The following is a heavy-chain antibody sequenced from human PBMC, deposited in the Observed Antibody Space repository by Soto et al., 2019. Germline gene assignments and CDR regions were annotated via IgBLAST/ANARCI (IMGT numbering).Heavy chain of an antibody. CDR2: INHSGST. Sequence: SETLSLTCAVYGGSFSGYYWSWIRQPPGKGLEWIGEINHSGSTNYNPSLKSRVTISVDTSKNQFSLKLSSVTAADTAVYYCARAYYYGSGSYYNDPYYYYYYMDVWGKGTTVTVSS. D-gene: IGHD3-10*01. J-gene: IGHJ6*03. CDR1: GGSFSGYY. CDR3: ARAYYYGSGSYYNDPYYYYYYMDV. V-gene: IGHV4-34*01.